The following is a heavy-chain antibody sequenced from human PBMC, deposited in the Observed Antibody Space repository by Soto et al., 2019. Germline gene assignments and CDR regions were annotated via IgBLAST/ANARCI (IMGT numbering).Heavy chain of an antibody. CDR2: ISFDGTTK. V-gene: IGHV3-30-3*01. CDR1: GFTLSAFG. Sequence: GGSLRLSCVASGFTLSAFGLHWVRQTPGKGLEWVALISFDGTTKYFADSVGGRFTISRDNSKNTLFLQLNSLRVEDTAVYYCARHRDGGTYTYIDNWGRGTLVTVSS. D-gene: IGHD1-26*01. J-gene: IGHJ4*02. CDR3: ARHRDGGTYTYIDN.